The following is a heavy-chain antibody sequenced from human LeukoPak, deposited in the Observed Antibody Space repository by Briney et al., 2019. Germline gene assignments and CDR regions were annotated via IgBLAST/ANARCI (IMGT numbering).Heavy chain of an antibody. D-gene: IGHD7-27*01. CDR2: IDPKSGGT. V-gene: IGHV1-2*02. CDR3: ARGPVWGLDY. J-gene: IGHJ4*02. Sequence: ASVKVSCRASGFSLIVYYMHWVRQAPGQGLEWMGWIDPKSGGTSSAQSFQGRLTMTSDTSISTVYKELSGLRSDDTATYYCARGPVWGLDYWGLGTLVTVSS. CDR1: GFSLIVYY.